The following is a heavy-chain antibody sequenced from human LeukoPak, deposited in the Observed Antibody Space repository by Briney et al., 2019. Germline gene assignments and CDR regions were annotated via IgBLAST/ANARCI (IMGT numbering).Heavy chain of an antibody. CDR3: ARVVRSTAMVLD. CDR1: GGSISSSSYY. CDR2: IYYSGST. D-gene: IGHD5-18*01. J-gene: IGHJ4*02. V-gene: IGHV4-39*07. Sequence: SGTLSLTCTVSGGSISSSSYYWGWIRQPPGKGLEWIGSIYYSGSTYYNPSLKSRVTISVDTSKNQFSLKLSSVTAADTAVYYCARVVRSTAMVLDWGQGTLVTVSS.